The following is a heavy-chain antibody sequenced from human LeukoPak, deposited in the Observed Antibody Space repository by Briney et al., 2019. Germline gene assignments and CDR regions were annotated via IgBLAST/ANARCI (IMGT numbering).Heavy chain of an antibody. CDR3: PTAGDYYCGGDCYMHY. J-gene: IGHJ4*02. CDR2: IKSKSDGGTT. CDR1: GFTFSNAW. Sequence: GGSLRLSCAASGFTFSNAWMNWVRQAPGKGLEWVGHIKSKSDGGTTDYAATVKGRFTISRDDSKNTLYLQMNSLKTEDTAVHYCPTAGDYYCGGDCYMHYWGQGTLVTVSS. V-gene: IGHV3-15*01. D-gene: IGHD2-21*02.